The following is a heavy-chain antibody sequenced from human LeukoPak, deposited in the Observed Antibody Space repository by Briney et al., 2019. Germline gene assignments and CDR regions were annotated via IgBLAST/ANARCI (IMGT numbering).Heavy chain of an antibody. CDR3: ARGVIWFGELLY. Sequence: PSETLSLTCTVSGGSISSYYWSWIRQPPGKGLEWIGYIYYSGSTNYNPSLKSRVTISVDTSKNQFSLKLSSVTAADTAVYYCARGVIWFGELLYWGQGTLVTVSS. J-gene: IGHJ4*02. V-gene: IGHV4-59*01. CDR2: IYYSGST. D-gene: IGHD3-10*01. CDR1: GGSISSYY.